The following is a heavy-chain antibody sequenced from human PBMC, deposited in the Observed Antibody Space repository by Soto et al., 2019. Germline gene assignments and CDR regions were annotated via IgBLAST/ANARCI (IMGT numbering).Heavy chain of an antibody. D-gene: IGHD1-1*01. V-gene: IGHV3-48*03. Sequence: EAQLVESGGGLVQPGGSLRLSCEASGFMFDSYEMNWVRQAPGKGLEWISYIRSTGTDKYYADSVKGRFTISRDNARNSLYLQMNSLKAEDTAIYYFARDQNDHYFYYGVDFWGQGTTVTVSS. CDR1: GFMFDSYE. J-gene: IGHJ6*02. CDR3: ARDQNDHYFYYGVDF. CDR2: IRSTGTDK.